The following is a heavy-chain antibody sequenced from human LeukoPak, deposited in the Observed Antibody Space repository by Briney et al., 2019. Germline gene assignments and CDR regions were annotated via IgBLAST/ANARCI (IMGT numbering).Heavy chain of an antibody. CDR2: INPNSGGT. D-gene: IGHD3-22*01. CDR1: GYIFTGYY. J-gene: IGHJ5*02. Sequence: ASVKVSCKASGYIFTGYYMHWVRQAPGQGLEWMGWINPNSGGTNYAQKFQGRVTMTRDTSISTAYMELSRLRSDDTAVYYCARVRYDSSGYDPWGQGTLVTVSS. CDR3: ARVRYDSSGYDP. V-gene: IGHV1-2*02.